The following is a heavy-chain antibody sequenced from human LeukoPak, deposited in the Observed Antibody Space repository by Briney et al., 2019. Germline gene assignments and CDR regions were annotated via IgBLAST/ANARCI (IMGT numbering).Heavy chain of an antibody. D-gene: IGHD6-13*01. V-gene: IGHV1-69*06. Sequence: AASVKVSCKVSGYTLTELSMHWVRQAPGQGLEWMGGIIPIFGTANYAQKFQGRVTITADKSTSTAYMELSSLRSEDTAVYYCAREGGAGIAALPSAFDIWGQGTMVTVSS. J-gene: IGHJ3*02. CDR1: GYTLTELS. CDR2: IIPIFGTA. CDR3: AREGGAGIAALPSAFDI.